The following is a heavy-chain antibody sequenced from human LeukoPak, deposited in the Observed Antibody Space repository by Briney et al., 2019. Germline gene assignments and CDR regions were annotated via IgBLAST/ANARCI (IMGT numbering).Heavy chain of an antibody. Sequence: SQTLSLTCTVSGGSISSGSYYWSWIRQPAGKGLGWIGGIYTSGSTNYNPSLKSRVTISVDTSKNQFSLKLSSVTAADTAVYYCARDRVGATGDYYYYYMDVWGKGTTVTVSS. V-gene: IGHV4-61*02. CDR2: IYTSGST. J-gene: IGHJ6*03. D-gene: IGHD1-26*01. CDR3: ARDRVGATGDYYYYYMDV. CDR1: GGSISSGSYY.